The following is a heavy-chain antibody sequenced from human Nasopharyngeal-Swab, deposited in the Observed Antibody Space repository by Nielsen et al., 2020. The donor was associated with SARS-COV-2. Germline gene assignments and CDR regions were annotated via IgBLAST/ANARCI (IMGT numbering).Heavy chain of an antibody. D-gene: IGHD2-2*01. J-gene: IGHJ5*02. CDR3: ARGLGYCSSTSCYA. CDR2: MNPNSGNT. CDR1: GYTFTSYD. V-gene: IGHV1-8*01. Sequence: ASVKVSCKASGYTFTSYDINWVRQATGQGLEWMGWMNPNSGNTGYVQKFQGRVIMTRNTSISTAYMELSSLRSEDTAVYYCARGLGYCSSTSCYAWGQGTLVTVSS.